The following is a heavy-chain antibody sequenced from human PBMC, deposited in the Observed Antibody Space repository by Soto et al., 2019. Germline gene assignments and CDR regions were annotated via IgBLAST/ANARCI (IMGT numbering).Heavy chain of an antibody. Sequence: QVHLVESGGGVAQPGRSLRLSCVASGFTFDTYGIHWVRQAPGKGLQWVALISYEGSNTYYADSVRGRFTISRDNSKHTRYLHINALRPEDTGVYYCARVTPGNNLYYFSGLDVWGQGTSVTVSS. V-gene: IGHV3-30-3*01. J-gene: IGHJ6*02. CDR2: ISYEGSNT. CDR3: ARVTPGNNLYYFSGLDV. D-gene: IGHD1-1*01. CDR1: GFTFDTYG.